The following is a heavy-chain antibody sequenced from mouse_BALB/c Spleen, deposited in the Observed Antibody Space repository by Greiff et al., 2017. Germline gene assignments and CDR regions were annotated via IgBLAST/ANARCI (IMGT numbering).Heavy chain of an antibody. J-gene: IGHJ3*01. V-gene: IGHV14-3*02. CDR3: ARGDYYGSSLFAY. CDR2: IDPANGNT. CDR1: GFNIKDTY. Sequence: EVKLMESGAELVKPGASVKLSCTASGFNIKDTYMHWVKQRPEQGLEWIGRIDPANGNTKYDPKFQGKATITADTSSNTAYLQLSSLTSEDTAVYYCARGDYYGSSLFAYWGQGTLVTVSA. D-gene: IGHD1-1*01.